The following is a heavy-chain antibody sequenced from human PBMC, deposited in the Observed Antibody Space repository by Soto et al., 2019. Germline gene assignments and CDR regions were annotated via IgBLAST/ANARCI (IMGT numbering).Heavy chain of an antibody. CDR1: GYTFTSCG. CDR3: ARLTVWVIAARPNDAFDI. D-gene: IGHD6-6*01. J-gene: IGHJ3*02. CDR2: TSAYNGNT. V-gene: IGHV1-18*01. Sequence: ASVKVSCKASGYTFTSCGISWVRQAPGQGLEWMGWTSAYNGNTNYAQKLQGRVTMTTDTSTSTAYMELRSLRSDDTAVYYCARLTVWVIAARPNDAFDIWGQGTMVTVSS.